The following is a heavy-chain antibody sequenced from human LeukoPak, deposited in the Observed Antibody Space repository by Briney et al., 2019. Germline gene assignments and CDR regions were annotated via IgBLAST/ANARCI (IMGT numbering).Heavy chain of an antibody. CDR1: GFTVSSYA. D-gene: IGHD6-13*01. CDR3: WAAAAGTAY. J-gene: IGHJ4*02. CDR2: ISYDGSNK. Sequence: GGSLRLSCAASGFTVSSYAMHWVRQAPGKGLEWVAVISYDGSNKYYADSVKGRFTISRDNSKNTLYLQMNSLRAEDTAVYYCWAAAAGTAYWGQGTLVTVSS. V-gene: IGHV3-30-3*01.